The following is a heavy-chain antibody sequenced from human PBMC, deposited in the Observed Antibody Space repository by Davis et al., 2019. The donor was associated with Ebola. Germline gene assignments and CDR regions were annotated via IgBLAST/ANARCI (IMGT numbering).Heavy chain of an antibody. CDR2: IRSKANSYAT. Sequence: GGSLRLSCAASGFTFSSSAMHWVRQAPGNGLEWVGRIRSKANSYATAYAASAKCRFTISRDDSKNQAYLQMNSLKTEDTAVYYCTGTYGLLDYWGQGTLVTVSS. J-gene: IGHJ4*02. V-gene: IGHV3-73*01. CDR3: TGTYGLLDY. CDR1: GFTFSSSA. D-gene: IGHD4-17*01.